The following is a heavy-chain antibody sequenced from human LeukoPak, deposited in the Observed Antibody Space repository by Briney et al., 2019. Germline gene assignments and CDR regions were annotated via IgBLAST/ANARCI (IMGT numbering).Heavy chain of an antibody. CDR3: ARAGSGSYQPFDY. V-gene: IGHV3-20*03. CDR1: XFTFDDYG. CDR2: INWNGGST. D-gene: IGHD1-26*01. J-gene: IGHJ4*02. Sequence: PGGXXXXXFAASXFTFDDYGMSWVRQAPGKGVEWVSGINWNGGSTGYSDSVKGRFTISRENSKNSLYLQMNSLRAEDTALYYCARAGSGSYQPFDYWGQGTLVTVSS.